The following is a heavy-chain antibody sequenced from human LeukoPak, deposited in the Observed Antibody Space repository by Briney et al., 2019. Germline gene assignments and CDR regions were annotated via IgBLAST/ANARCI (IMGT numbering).Heavy chain of an antibody. D-gene: IGHD2-15*01. CDR2: LSAYNGNT. J-gene: IGHJ4*02. V-gene: IGHV1-18*01. Sequence: GASVKVSCKASGYTFTSYGISWVRQAPGQGLEWMGWLSAYNGNTNYAQKLQGRVTMTTDTSTSTAYMELRSLRSDDTAVYYCARDSYLGYCSGGSCYEVDYWGQGTLVTVSS. CDR1: GYTFTSYG. CDR3: ARDSYLGYCSGGSCYEVDY.